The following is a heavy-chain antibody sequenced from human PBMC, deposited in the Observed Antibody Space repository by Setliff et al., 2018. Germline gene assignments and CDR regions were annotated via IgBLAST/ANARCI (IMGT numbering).Heavy chain of an antibody. J-gene: IGHJ4*02. CDR3: ARRATYYNFWSGYYDY. CDR1: GGSISSGSYY. Sequence: SETLSLTCTVSGGSISSGSYYWSWIRQPAGKGLEWIGRIYSSGSTKYNPSLKSRVTISGDTSKNQFSLKLSSVTAADTAVYYCARRATYYNFWSGYYDYWGQGTLVTVSS. D-gene: IGHD3-3*01. V-gene: IGHV4-61*02. CDR2: IYSSGST.